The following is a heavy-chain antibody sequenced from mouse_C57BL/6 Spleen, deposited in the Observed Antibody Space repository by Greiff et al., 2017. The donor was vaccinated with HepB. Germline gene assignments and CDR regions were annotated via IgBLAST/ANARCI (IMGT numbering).Heavy chain of an antibody. CDR3: ARANLENDCFDY. CDR1: GYSITSDY. Sequence: EVKLMESGPGLAKPSQTLSLTCSVTGYSITSDYWNWIRKFPGNKLEYMGYISYSGSTYYNPSLKSRISITRDTSKNQCYLQLNSVTTEETATYCCARANLENDCFDYWGQGTTLTVSS. V-gene: IGHV3-8*01. J-gene: IGHJ2*01. CDR2: ISYSGST.